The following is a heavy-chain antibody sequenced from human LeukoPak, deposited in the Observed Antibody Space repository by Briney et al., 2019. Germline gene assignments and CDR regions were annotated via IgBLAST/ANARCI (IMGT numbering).Heavy chain of an antibody. CDR3: ARVHDLGYYYYGMDV. CDR1: GGSISSGDYY. D-gene: IGHD1-1*01. CDR2: IYYSGST. V-gene: IGHV4-30-4*01. J-gene: IGHJ6*02. Sequence: SETLSLTCTVSGGSISSGDYYWSWIRQPPGKGLEWIGYIYYSGSTYYNPSLKSRVTISVDTSKNQFSLKLSSVTAADTAVYYCARVHDLGYYYYGMDVWGQGTTVTVSS.